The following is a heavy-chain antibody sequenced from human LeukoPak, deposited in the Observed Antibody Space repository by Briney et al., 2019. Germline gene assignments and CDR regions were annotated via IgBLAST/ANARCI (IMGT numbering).Heavy chain of an antibody. Sequence: SETLSLTCTVSGGSISSYYWSWIRQPPGKGLEWIGNIYTSGSTNYNPSLKSRVTISVDTSKNQFSLKLSSVTAADTAVYYCARRYDFWSGHFDYWGQGTLVTVSS. CDR2: IYTSGST. CDR1: GGSISSYY. V-gene: IGHV4-4*09. CDR3: ARRYDFWSGHFDY. J-gene: IGHJ4*02. D-gene: IGHD3-3*01.